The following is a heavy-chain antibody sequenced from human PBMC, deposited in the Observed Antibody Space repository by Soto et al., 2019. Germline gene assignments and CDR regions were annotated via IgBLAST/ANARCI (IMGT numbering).Heavy chain of an antibody. D-gene: IGHD6-13*01. CDR2: IYYSGKT. CDR1: GGSISSGGDY. CDR3: ARIEAAGNEVWFDP. V-gene: IGHV4-30-4*01. Sequence: QVQLQESGPGLVKPSQTLSLTCSVSGGSISSGGDYWSWIRQPPGKGLEWIGYIYYSGKTYYNPSLKSRVTISVDTSKNQFSLKLSSVTAADTAVYYCARIEAAGNEVWFDPSGQGTLVTVSS. J-gene: IGHJ5*02.